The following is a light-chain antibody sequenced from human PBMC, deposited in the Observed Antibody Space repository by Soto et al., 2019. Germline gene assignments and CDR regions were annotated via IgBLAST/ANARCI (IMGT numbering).Light chain of an antibody. CDR2: EVS. J-gene: IGLJ3*02. CDR1: SSDVGGYNY. Sequence: QSALTQPPSASGSPGQSVTISCTGTSSDVGGYNYVSWYQQHPGKAPKLMIYEVSKRPSGVPDHFSGSKSGNTASLTVSGLQAEDEADYYCISYAGSNNVVFGGGTKLTVL. V-gene: IGLV2-8*01. CDR3: ISYAGSNNVV.